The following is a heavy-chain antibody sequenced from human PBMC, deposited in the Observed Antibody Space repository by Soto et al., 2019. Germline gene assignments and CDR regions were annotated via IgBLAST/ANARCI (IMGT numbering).Heavy chain of an antibody. CDR1: GGSFSGHY. CDR3: ARVSGANYDFWSGYSGFAYYGMDV. Sequence: QVQIQQWGAGLLKPSETLSLTCAVYGGSFSGHYWSWIRQPPGKGLEWIGEINHSGSTNYNPSLTSRVTISVDSFKKQFSLKLSSVTAAATAVYYCARVSGANYDFWSGYSGFAYYGMDVWGQGTTVTVSS. J-gene: IGHJ6*02. V-gene: IGHV4-34*01. D-gene: IGHD3-3*01. CDR2: INHSGST.